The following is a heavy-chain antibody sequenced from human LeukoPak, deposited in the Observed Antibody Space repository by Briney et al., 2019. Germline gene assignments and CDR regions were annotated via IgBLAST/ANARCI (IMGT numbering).Heavy chain of an antibody. D-gene: IGHD5-18*01. J-gene: IGHJ3*02. CDR2: IFHSGST. CDR3: ARDQIHDDAFDI. Sequence: SETLSLTCTVSGGSVSRGGYYWNWIRQHPGKGLEWIGYIFHSGSTYYNPSLKSRVTISVDTSRNHFYLNLTSVTAADTAVYYCARDQIHDDAFDIWGRGTMVTVSS. V-gene: IGHV4-31*03. CDR1: GGSVSRGGYY.